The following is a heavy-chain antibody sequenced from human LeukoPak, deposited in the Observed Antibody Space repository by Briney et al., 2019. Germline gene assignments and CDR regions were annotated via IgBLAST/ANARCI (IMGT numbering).Heavy chain of an antibody. J-gene: IGHJ4*02. CDR1: GFTFSTYW. Sequence: PGGSLRLSCAASGFTFSTYWVHWVRQVPGKGLVWVSRINPDGSITDYADSVKGRFTISRDNAKNTLYLQMSSLKTEDTAVYYCTTDLQAQLPMGWWGQGTPVTVSS. V-gene: IGHV3-74*01. CDR2: INPDGSIT. D-gene: IGHD1-1*01. CDR3: TTDLQAQLPMGW.